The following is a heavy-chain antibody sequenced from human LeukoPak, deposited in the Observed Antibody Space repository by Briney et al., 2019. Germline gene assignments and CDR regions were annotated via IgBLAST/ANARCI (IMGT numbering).Heavy chain of an antibody. CDR1: GGSISSGGYS. J-gene: IGHJ4*02. Sequence: SQTLSLTCAVSGGSISSGGYSWSWIRQPPGKGLEWIGYIYHSGSTYYNPSPKSRVTISVDRSKNQFSLKLSSVTAADTAVYYCARARAARTPYFDYWGQGTLVTVSS. CDR3: ARARAARTPYFDY. V-gene: IGHV4-30-2*01. D-gene: IGHD6-6*01. CDR2: IYHSGST.